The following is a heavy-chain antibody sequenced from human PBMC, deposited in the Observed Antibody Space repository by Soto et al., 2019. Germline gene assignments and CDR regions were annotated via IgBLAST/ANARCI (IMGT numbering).Heavy chain of an antibody. Sequence: EVQLLESGGGLVQPGGSLRLSCAASGFTFSHYAMSWVRQAPGNGLQWVSTIFGSGAPTHYADSMKGSFGISRDNSNNMLLLEMNSVKDEVTAVYYCTRGASSGGFAFDLWGQGTRVAVSS. J-gene: IGHJ3*01. CDR3: TRGASSGGFAFDL. CDR1: GFTFSHYA. D-gene: IGHD2-15*01. CDR2: IFGSGAPT. V-gene: IGHV3-23*01.